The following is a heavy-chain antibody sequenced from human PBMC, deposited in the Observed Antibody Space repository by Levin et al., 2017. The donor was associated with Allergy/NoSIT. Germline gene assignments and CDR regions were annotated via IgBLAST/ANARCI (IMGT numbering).Heavy chain of an antibody. CDR3: ARVSGYSYGDDFDY. CDR2: VSGNGEAA. CDR1: GFIFRNYD. Sequence: GGSLRLSCAASGFIFRNYDMGWVRQAPGKGLEWVATVSGNGEAAVYGDSVKGRFTISRDNSRNTVYLQMDSLRAEDTAFYHCARVSGYSYGDDFDYWGQGTLVTVSS. V-gene: IGHV3-23*01. D-gene: IGHD5-18*01. J-gene: IGHJ4*02.